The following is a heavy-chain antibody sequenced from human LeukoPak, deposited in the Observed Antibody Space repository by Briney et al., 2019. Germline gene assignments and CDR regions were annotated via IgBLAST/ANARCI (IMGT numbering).Heavy chain of an antibody. Sequence: GESLKISCKGSGYSFTNYWIGWLRQMPGKGLEWMGIIYPGDSDTRYIPSFQGQVTISADKSISTAYLQWSSLKASDTAMYYCARQSRDGSKTRGYYFDYWGPGTQVTVSS. CDR2: IYPGDSDT. CDR3: ARQSRDGSKTRGYYFDY. CDR1: GYSFTNYW. V-gene: IGHV5-51*01. J-gene: IGHJ4*02. D-gene: IGHD3-10*01.